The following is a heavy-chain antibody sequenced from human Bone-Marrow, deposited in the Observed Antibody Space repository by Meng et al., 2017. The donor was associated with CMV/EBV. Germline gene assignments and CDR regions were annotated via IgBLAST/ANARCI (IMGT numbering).Heavy chain of an antibody. J-gene: IGHJ3*02. Sequence: STLSGGSTSSGGYYWSWIRQHPGKGLEWIGYIYYSGSTYYNPSLKSRVTISVDTSKNQFPLKLSSVTAADTAVYYCARGRGGSGAFDIWGQGTMVAVSS. V-gene: IGHV4-31*03. CDR3: ARGRGGSGAFDI. CDR1: GGSTSSGGYY. CDR2: IYYSGST.